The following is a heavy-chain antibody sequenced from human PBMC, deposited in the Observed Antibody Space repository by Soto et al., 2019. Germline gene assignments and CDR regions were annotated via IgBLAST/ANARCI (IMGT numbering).Heavy chain of an antibody. CDR2: ISSTTNYI. V-gene: IGHV3-21*01. Sequence: LRLSCAASGFTFTRYSMNWVRQAPGKGLEWVSSISSTTNYIYYADSMKGRFTVSRDNAENSVYLEMNSLSAEDTAVYYCARESEDLTSNFDYWGQGTLVTVSS. CDR1: GFTFTRYS. J-gene: IGHJ4*02. CDR3: ARESEDLTSNFDY.